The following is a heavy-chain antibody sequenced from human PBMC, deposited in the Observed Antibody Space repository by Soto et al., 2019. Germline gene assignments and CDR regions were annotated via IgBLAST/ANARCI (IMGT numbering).Heavy chain of an antibody. CDR1: GGSISSSSYY. CDR2: IYYSGST. CDR3: AKPTSFRYCSGGSCYMRDRYNWSDP. D-gene: IGHD2-15*01. Sequence: QLQLQESGPGLVKPSETLSLTCTVSGGSISSSSYYWGWIRQPPGKGLEWIGSIYYSGSTYYNPSLKRRVTISVDTSKNHFARKLTSVTAADTTVYYCAKPTSFRYCSGGSCYMRDRYNWSDPRGQGTLVTVAS. V-gene: IGHV4-39*01. J-gene: IGHJ5*02.